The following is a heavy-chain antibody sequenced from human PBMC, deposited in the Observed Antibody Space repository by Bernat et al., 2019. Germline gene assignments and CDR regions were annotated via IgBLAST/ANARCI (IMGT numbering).Heavy chain of an antibody. D-gene: IGHD4-17*01. V-gene: IGHV3-74*01. CDR2: INSDGSST. J-gene: IGHJ4*02. Sequence: EVQLVESGGGLVQPGGSLRLSCAASGFTFSSYWMHWVRQAPGKGLVWVSRINSDGSSTSYAESVKGRFTISRDNAKNRRYRQMNSRRAEDTAVDYCARERGATGGRFDYWGQGTLVTVSS. CDR1: GFTFSSYW. CDR3: ARERGATGGRFDY.